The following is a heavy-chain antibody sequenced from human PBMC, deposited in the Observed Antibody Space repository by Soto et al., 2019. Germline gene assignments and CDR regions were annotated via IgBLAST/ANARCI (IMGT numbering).Heavy chain of an antibody. J-gene: IGHJ4*02. Sequence: QVQLVQSGAEVKKPGASVMVSCKGSGYSFITYGMSWVRQAPGQGREWVGWISTYNGNTKYVESLQGRVTMTTDTTTSTADMELRSLRSDDTAVYYCARGPTDYYDKSGDYCLDYWGQGTLVTVSP. D-gene: IGHD3-22*01. CDR3: ARGPTDYYDKSGDYCLDY. CDR2: ISTYNGNT. CDR1: GYSFITYG. V-gene: IGHV1-18*01.